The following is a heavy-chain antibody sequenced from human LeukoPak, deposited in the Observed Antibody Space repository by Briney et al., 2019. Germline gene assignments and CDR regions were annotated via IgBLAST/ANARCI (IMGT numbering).Heavy chain of an antibody. CDR1: GYTFTGYY. J-gene: IGHJ4*02. Sequence: ASVKVSCKASGYTFTGYYMHWVRQAPGQGLEWMGWINPNSGGTNYAQKVQGRVTMTRDTSISTAYMELSRLRSDDTAVYYCARAYGDSPSDYWGQGTLVTVSS. CDR2: INPNSGGT. CDR3: ARAYGDSPSDY. V-gene: IGHV1-2*02. D-gene: IGHD4-17*01.